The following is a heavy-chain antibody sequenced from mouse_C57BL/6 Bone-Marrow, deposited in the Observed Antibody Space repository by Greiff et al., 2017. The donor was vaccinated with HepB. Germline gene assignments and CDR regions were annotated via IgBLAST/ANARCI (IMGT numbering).Heavy chain of an antibody. D-gene: IGHD2-2*01. J-gene: IGHJ1*03. Sequence: QVQLQQSGAELVRPGASVTLSCKASGYTFTDYEMHWVKQTPVHGLEWIGAIDPETGGTAYNQKFKGKAILTADKSSSTAYMELRSLTSEDSAVYYGTRGVYGNDGEYFDVWGTGTTVTVSS. CDR3: TRGVYGNDGEYFDV. CDR1: GYTFTDYE. CDR2: IDPETGGT. V-gene: IGHV1-15*01.